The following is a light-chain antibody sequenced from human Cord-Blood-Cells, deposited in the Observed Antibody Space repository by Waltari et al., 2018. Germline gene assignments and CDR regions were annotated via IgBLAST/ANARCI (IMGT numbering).Light chain of an antibody. CDR3: QQYGSSPYS. V-gene: IGKV3-20*01. Sequence: IVLTQAQSNLSLSPGEKATLSSRASQSVSSSDLAWYQQKPGQAPRLLIYGASSRATGIPDRFSGSGSGTDFTLTISRLEPEDFAVYYCQQYGSSPYSFGQGTKLEIK. CDR2: GAS. CDR1: QSVSSSD. J-gene: IGKJ2*03.